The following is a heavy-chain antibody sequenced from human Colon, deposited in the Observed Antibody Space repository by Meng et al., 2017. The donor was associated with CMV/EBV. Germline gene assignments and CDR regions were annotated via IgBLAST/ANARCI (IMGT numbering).Heavy chain of an antibody. CDR2: IRYDGITK. V-gene: IGHV3-30*02. CDR1: GFTFINYG. D-gene: IGHD1-14*01. J-gene: IGHJ6*02. CDR3: VRYENLQHGMDV. Sequence: GESLKISCAASGFTFINYGMNWVRQAPGKGLEWVAFIRYDGITKSYADSVKGRFTISRDNSKNILYLQMNSLGAEDTAMYYCVRYENLQHGMDVWGHGTTVTVSS.